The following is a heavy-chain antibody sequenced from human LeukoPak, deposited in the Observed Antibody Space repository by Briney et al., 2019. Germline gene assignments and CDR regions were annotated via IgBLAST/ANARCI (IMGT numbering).Heavy chain of an antibody. J-gene: IGHJ2*01. V-gene: IGHV3-30-3*01. CDR3: AKDYSVSNWCFDL. CDR1: GFTFSSYA. D-gene: IGHD5/OR15-5a*01. Sequence: GRSLRLSCAASGFTFSSYAMHWVRQAPGKGLEWLAVISYDGSNKYYADSVKGRFTISRDNSKNTLYLQMNSLRAEDTAVYYCAKDYSVSNWCFDLWGRGTLVTVSS. CDR2: ISYDGSNK.